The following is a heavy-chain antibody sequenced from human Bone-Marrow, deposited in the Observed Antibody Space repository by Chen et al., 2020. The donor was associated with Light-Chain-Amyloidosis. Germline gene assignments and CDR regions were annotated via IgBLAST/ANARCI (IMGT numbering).Heavy chain of an antibody. CDR3: ARRRDGYNFDY. J-gene: IGHJ4*02. CDR2: IYPDYSEA. Sequence: EVQLEQSGPEVKKPGESLKISCKGSGYTFPNYWIGWVRQMPGKGLEWMGVIYPDYSEARYSSAFEGQVTISADKSITTAYLQWRILKASDADMYDCARRRDGYNFDYWGQGTLVTVSS. CDR1: GYTFPNYW. D-gene: IGHD5-12*01. V-gene: IGHV5-51*01.